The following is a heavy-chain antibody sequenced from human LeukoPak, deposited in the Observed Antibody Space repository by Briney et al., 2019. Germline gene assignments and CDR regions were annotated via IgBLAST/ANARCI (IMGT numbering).Heavy chain of an antibody. D-gene: IGHD5-18*01. CDR3: ARDGYGNNYMDV. J-gene: IGHJ6*03. Sequence: PGGSLRLSCAASGFTFSSYAMSWVRQAPGKGLEWVSAISGSGGSTYYADSVKGRFTISRDSSKNTLYLQMNSLRAEDTAVYYCARDGYGNNYMDVWGKGTTVIVSS. CDR2: ISGSGGST. V-gene: IGHV3-23*01. CDR1: GFTFSSYA.